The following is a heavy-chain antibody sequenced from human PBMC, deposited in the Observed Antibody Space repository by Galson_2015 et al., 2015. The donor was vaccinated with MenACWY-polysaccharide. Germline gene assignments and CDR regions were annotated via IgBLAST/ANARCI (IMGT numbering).Heavy chain of an antibody. V-gene: IGHV3-23*01. J-gene: IGHJ5*02. CDR3: AKRGVYGSGTFYTNNWFDP. Sequence: SLRLSCADSGFTFRSSAMNWVRQAPGEGVEWVSTISGSGGRTNYADSVKGRFTISRDNSKNTLYLQMNSLRAEDTAVYYCAKRGVYGSGTFYTNNWFDPWGQGTLVTVSS. CDR2: ISGSGGRT. CDR1: GFTFRSSA. D-gene: IGHD3-10*01.